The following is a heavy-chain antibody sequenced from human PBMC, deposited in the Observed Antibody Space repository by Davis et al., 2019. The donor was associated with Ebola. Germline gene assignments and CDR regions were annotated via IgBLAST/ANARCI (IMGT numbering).Heavy chain of an antibody. CDR3: GRTDYSTDYAIDA. V-gene: IGHV4-30-2*01. D-gene: IGHD4-11*01. CDR1: GASISSGDSS. CDR2: IFHTGST. J-gene: IGHJ6*02. Sequence: PSETLSLTCTVSGASISSGDSSWCWMRQPPGKGLEWIGYIFHTGSTYSNPSLRSRVTISVDKSKNQFSLKVNSVTAADTAVYYCGRTDYSTDYAIDAWGQGTAVTVSS.